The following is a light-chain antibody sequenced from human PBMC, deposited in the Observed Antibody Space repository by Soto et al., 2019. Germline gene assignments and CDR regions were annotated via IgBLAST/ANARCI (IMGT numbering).Light chain of an antibody. V-gene: IGLV2-14*01. CDR1: SSDVGGYNY. CDR2: EVS. CDR3: SSYTTTGTWV. J-gene: IGLJ3*02. Sequence: QSALPQPASVYGSPGQSITISCTGTSSDVGGYNYVSWYQQHPGKAPKLLIYEVSTRPSGVSNRFSGSKSGNTASLTISGLQAEDEADYYCSSYTTTGTWVFGGGTKLTVL.